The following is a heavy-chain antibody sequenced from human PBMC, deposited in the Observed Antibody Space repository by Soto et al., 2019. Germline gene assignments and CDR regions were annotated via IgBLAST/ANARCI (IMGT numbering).Heavy chain of an antibody. J-gene: IGHJ4*02. CDR1: GGSISSGGYY. V-gene: IGHV4-31*03. CDR2: IYYSGST. Sequence: QVQLQESGPGLVKPSQTLSLTCTVSGGSISSGGYYWSWIRQHPGKGLEWIGYIYYSGSTYYNPSLKSRVTIAVDTSKNQFSLKLSSVTAADTAVYYWAREGGGYYGSGSYNHFDYWGQGTLVTVSS. D-gene: IGHD3-10*01. CDR3: AREGGGYYGSGSYNHFDY.